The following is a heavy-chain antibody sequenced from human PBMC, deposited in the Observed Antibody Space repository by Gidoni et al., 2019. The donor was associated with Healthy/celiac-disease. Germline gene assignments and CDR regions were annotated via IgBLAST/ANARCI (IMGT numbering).Heavy chain of an antibody. Sequence: EVQLVESGGGLVQPGGSLRLSCAASGFTFSSYWMSCVRQAPGKGLEWVANIKQDGSEKYYVDSVKGRFTISRDNAKNSLYLQMNSLRAEDTAVYYCARDIPNIVVVVAGPGYYGMDVWGQGTTVTVSS. V-gene: IGHV3-7*01. J-gene: IGHJ6*02. D-gene: IGHD2-15*01. CDR3: ARDIPNIVVVVAGPGYYGMDV. CDR2: IKQDGSEK. CDR1: GFTFSSYW.